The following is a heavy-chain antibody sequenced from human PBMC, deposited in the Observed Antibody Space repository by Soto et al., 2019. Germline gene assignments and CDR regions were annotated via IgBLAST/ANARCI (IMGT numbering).Heavy chain of an antibody. CDR2: ISYDGSNK. V-gene: IGHV3-30*18. CDR3: AKDHYDSEY. CDR1: GFTFSSYG. J-gene: IGHJ4*02. D-gene: IGHD3-22*01. Sequence: GGSLRLSCAASGFTFSSYGMHWVRQAPGKGLEWVAVISYDGSNKYYADSVKGRFTISRDNSKNTLYLQMNSLRAEDTAVYYCAKDHYDSEYWGQGTLVTVSS.